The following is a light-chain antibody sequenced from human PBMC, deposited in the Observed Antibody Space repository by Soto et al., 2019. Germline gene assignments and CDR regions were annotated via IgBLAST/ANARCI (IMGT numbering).Light chain of an antibody. CDR1: SSDVGGYNY. V-gene: IGLV2-14*01. CDR2: EVS. J-gene: IGLJ1*01. Sequence: QSVLTQPASVSGSPGQSIIISCTGTSSDVGGYNYVSWYQQHPGKAPKLMIYEVSNRPSGVSNRFSGSKSGNTASLTISGLQAEDEADYYCSPYTSSSTPRVFGTGTKVTVL. CDR3: SPYTSSSTPRV.